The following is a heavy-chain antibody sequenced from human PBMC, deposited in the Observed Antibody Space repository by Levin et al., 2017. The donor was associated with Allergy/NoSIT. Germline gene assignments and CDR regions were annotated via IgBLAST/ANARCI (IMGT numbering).Heavy chain of an antibody. CDR2: ISGGGGGT. J-gene: IGHJ4*02. CDR3: AKLRYSYGRENIDY. D-gene: IGHD5-18*01. CDR1: GFTFSSYA. V-gene: IGHV3-23*01. Sequence: GGSLRLSCAASGFTFSSYAMSWVRQAPGKGLEWVSLISGGGGGTYYADSVKGRFTISRDNSKNTLCLQMNSLRAEDTAIYYCAKLRYSYGRENIDYWGQGTLVTVSS.